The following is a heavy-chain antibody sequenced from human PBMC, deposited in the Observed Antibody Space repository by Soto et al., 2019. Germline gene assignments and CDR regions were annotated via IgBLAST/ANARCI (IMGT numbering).Heavy chain of an antibody. CDR2: ISSNGGST. CDR1: GFTFSSYA. D-gene: IGHD3-3*01. V-gene: IGHV3-64*01. Sequence: GGSLRLSCAASGFTFSSYAMHWVRQAPGKGLEYVSAISSNGGSTYYANSVKGRFTISRDNSKNTLYLQMGSLRAEDMAVYYCARHGFGVVINDAFDIWGQGTMVTVSS. J-gene: IGHJ3*02. CDR3: ARHGFGVVINDAFDI.